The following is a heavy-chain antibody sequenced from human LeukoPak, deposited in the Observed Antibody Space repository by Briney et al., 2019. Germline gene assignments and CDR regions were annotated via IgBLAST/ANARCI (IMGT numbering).Heavy chain of an antibody. CDR1: GFSFGSFA. V-gene: IGHV3-66*01. Sequence: GGSLRLSCAASGFSFGSFAMSWVRQAPGKGLEWVSILYSGGTTYYADSVKGRFTISRDSSRNTLYLQMNSLRAEDRAVYYCARGLYRGVDVWGQGTTVTVSS. CDR2: LYSGGTT. J-gene: IGHJ6*02. D-gene: IGHD1-26*01. CDR3: ARGLYRGVDV.